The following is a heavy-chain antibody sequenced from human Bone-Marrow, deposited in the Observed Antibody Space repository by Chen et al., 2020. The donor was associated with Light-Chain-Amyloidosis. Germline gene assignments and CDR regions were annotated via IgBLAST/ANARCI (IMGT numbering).Heavy chain of an antibody. D-gene: IGHD2-15*01. V-gene: IGHV4-39*01. CDR2: MSYSGST. CDR1: GGSISINSYY. J-gene: IGHJ4*02. CDR3: ARMFGFCSGGSCYSAYFDY. Sequence: QLQLQESGPGLVRPSETLSLTCTVSGGSISINSYYWGWIRQPPGKGLDWIGSMSYSGSTYYSPSLKSRVTISVDTPKNQFSLRLNSVTAADTALYYCARMFGFCSGGSCYSAYFDYWGQGALVTVSS.